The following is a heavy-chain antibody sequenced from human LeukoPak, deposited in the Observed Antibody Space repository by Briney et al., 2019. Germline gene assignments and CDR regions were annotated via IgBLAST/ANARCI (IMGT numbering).Heavy chain of an antibody. CDR3: AKDRGSSWLIFDY. Sequence: PGGSLRLSCAASGFTFSSYAMSWVRQAPGKGLEWVSAISGSGGSTYYADSVKGRFTISRDNSKNTLYLQMNSLRAEDTVVYYCAKDRGSSWLIFDYWGQGTLVTVSS. V-gene: IGHV3-23*01. J-gene: IGHJ4*02. CDR1: GFTFSSYA. CDR2: ISGSGGST. D-gene: IGHD6-13*01.